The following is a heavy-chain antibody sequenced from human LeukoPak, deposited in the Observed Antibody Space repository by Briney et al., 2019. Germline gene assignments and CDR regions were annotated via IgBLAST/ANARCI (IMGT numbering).Heavy chain of an antibody. CDR1: GGSISSGGYY. D-gene: IGHD3-3*01. V-gene: IGHV4-30-2*01. CDR3: ARADYDFWSGLYYYYYMDV. J-gene: IGHJ6*03. CDR2: IYHSGST. Sequence: PSETLSLTCTVSGGSISSGGYYWSWIRQPPGKGLEWIGYIYHSGSTYYNPSLKSRVTISVDRSKNQFSLKLSSVTAADTAVYYCARADYDFWSGLYYYYYMDVWGKGTTVTVSS.